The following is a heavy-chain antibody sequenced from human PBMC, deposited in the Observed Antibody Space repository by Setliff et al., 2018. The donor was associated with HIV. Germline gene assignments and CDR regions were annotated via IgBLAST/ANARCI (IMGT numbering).Heavy chain of an antibody. CDR3: ARDRPYSGYPD. D-gene: IGHD5-12*01. CDR2: INHSGST. Sequence: SETLSLTCAVYGGSFSGYYWSWIRQPPGKGLEWIGEINHSGSTNYNPSLKSRVTISVDKSKNQFSLKLSSVTAADTAVYYCARDRPYSGYPDWGQGTLVTVSS. J-gene: IGHJ4*02. CDR1: GGSFSGYY. V-gene: IGHV4-34*01.